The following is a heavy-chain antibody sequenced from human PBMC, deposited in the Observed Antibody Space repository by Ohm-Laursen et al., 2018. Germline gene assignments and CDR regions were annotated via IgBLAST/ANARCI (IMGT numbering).Heavy chain of an antibody. CDR1: GDSMKDHEYSYF. V-gene: IGHV4-4*07. CDR3: AKETLHLDN. J-gene: IGHJ4*02. Sequence: SDTLSLTCNVSGDSMKDHEYSYFWSWVRQPAGKGLEWLGRVYFNGRAIYNLSFRSRLTMLIDTSNSQFSLTLTSVTAADTAVYYCAKETLHLDNWGPGTLVTVSS. CDR2: VYFNGRA.